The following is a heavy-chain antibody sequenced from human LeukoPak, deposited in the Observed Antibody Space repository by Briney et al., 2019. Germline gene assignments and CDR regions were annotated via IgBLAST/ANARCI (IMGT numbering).Heavy chain of an antibody. D-gene: IGHD2-2*02. CDR1: GFTFSSYS. Sequence: GGSLRLSCAASGFTFSSYSMNWVRQAPGKGLEWVSSISSSSSYIYYADSVKGRFTISRDNAKNSLYLQMNSLRAEDTAVYYCARPRRYCSSTSCYTGAFDIWGQGTMVTVSS. CDR2: ISSSSSYI. CDR3: ARPRRYCSSTSCYTGAFDI. J-gene: IGHJ3*02. V-gene: IGHV3-21*01.